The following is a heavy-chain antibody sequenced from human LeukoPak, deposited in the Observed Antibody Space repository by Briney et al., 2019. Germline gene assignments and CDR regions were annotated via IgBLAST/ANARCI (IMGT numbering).Heavy chain of an antibody. CDR1: GFTFSSYG. CDR3: AKLWYNWNDVVDY. CDR2: IRYDGSNK. J-gene: IGHJ4*02. D-gene: IGHD1-1*01. V-gene: IGHV3-30*02. Sequence: GGSLRLSCAASGFTFSSYGMPWVRQAPGKGLDWVAFIRYDGSNKYYADSVKGRFTISRDNSKNTLYLQMNSLRAEDTAVYYCAKLWYNWNDVVDYWGQGTLVTVSS.